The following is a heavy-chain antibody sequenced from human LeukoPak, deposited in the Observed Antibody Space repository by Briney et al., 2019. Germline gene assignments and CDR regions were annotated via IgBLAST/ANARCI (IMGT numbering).Heavy chain of an antibody. V-gene: IGHV3-23*01. J-gene: IGHJ4*02. CDR1: GFIFSNYA. CDR2: VVGSGDTT. Sequence: GGSLRLSCAASGFIFSNYAMSWVRQAPGEGLEWVSSVVGSGDTTHYADCVKGRFTISRDNSKNTLYLQMNSLRAEDTAIYYCAKFGFWIRGDYDFNYWGQGTLVTVSS. D-gene: IGHD4-17*01. CDR3: AKFGFWIRGDYDFNY.